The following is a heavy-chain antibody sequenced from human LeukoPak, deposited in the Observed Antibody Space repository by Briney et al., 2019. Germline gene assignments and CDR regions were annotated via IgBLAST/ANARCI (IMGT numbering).Heavy chain of an antibody. CDR1: GGTFSSYA. V-gene: IGHV1-18*01. CDR3: ARQIVGATRLDFDY. J-gene: IGHJ4*02. D-gene: IGHD1-26*01. CDR2: INPNSGGT. Sequence: ASVKVSCKASGGTFSSYAISWVRQAPGQGLEWMAWINPNSGGTNYAQKLQGRVTMTTDTSTSTAYMELRSLRSDDTAVYYCARQIVGATRLDFDYWGQGTLVTVSS.